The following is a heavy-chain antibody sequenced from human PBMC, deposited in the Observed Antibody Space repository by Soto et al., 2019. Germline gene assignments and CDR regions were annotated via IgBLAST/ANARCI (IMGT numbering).Heavy chain of an antibody. D-gene: IGHD3-3*01. CDR3: ARVETYYDFWSGPSNYGMDV. V-gene: IGHV1-2*02. CDR1: GYTFTGYY. Sequence: DSVKVSCKASGYTFTGYYMHWVRQAPGQGLEWMGWINPNSGGTNYAQKFQGRVTMTRDTSISTAYMELSRLRSDDTAVYYCARVETYYDFWSGPSNYGMDVWGQGTTVTVYS. CDR2: INPNSGGT. J-gene: IGHJ6*02.